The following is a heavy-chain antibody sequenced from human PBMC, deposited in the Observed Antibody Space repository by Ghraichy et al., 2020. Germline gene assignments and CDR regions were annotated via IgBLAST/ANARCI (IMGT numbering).Heavy chain of an antibody. CDR1: DDSFSSRSYY. J-gene: IGHJ6*02. D-gene: IGHD2-21*02. V-gene: IGHV4-39*01. CDR2: IYYSGST. CDR3: VRLAYCGGDCLTYGMDV. Sequence: SCTVSDDSFSSRSYYWGWIRQSPGKGLDWIGSIYYSGSTYYNAPLKSRVIISLDTSKKQFSLRLNSVTAADTAVYFCVRLAYCGGDCLTYGMDVWGQGTTVIVSS.